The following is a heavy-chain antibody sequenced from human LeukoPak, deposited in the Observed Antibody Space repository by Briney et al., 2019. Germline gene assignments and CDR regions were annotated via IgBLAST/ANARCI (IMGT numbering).Heavy chain of an antibody. CDR3: AKGDAVAGDFDY. V-gene: IGHV4-59*08. D-gene: IGHD6-19*01. Sequence: PSETLSLTCTVSGGSISSYYWSCIRQPPGKGREWIGYIYYSGSTYYNPSLKSRVTTSVDTSKNQFSLRLSSVTAADTAVYYCAKGDAVAGDFDYWGQGTLVTVSS. CDR2: IYYSGST. CDR1: GGSISSYY. J-gene: IGHJ4*02.